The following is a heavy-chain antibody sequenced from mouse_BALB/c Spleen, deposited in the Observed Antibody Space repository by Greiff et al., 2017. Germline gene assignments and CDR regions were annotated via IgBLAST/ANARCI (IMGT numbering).Heavy chain of an antibody. CDR3: ARPDYRYDGWFAY. Sequence: QVQLQQSGAELAKPGASVKMSCKASGYTFTSYWMHWVKQRPGQGLEWIGYINPSTGYTEYNQKFKDKATLTVDKSSSTAYMQLSSPTSEDSAVYYCARPDYRYDGWFAYWGQGTLVTVSA. D-gene: IGHD2-14*01. V-gene: IGHV1-7*01. CDR1: GYTFTSYW. J-gene: IGHJ3*01. CDR2: INPSTGYT.